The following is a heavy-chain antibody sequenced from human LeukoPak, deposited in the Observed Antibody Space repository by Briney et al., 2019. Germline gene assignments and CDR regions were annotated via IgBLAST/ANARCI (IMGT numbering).Heavy chain of an antibody. CDR2: IYYSGST. V-gene: IGHV4-59*01. J-gene: IGHJ5*02. CDR1: GGSISSYY. CDR3: ARLAKTGTTNWFDP. Sequence: NPSETLSLTCTVSGGSISSYYWSWIRQPPGKGLEWIGYIYYSGSTDYNPSLKSRVTISVDTSKNQFPLKLSSVTAADTAVYYCARLAKTGTTNWFDPWGQGTLVTVSS. D-gene: IGHD1-1*01.